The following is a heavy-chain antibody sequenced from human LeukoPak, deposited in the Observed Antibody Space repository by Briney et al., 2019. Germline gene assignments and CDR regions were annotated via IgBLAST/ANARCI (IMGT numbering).Heavy chain of an antibody. V-gene: IGHV3-21*01. CDR1: GFTFSSYS. CDR3: ARPPYDFWSGYSPAYYYYYYMDV. J-gene: IGHJ6*03. CDR2: ISSSSSYI. Sequence: GGSLRLSCAASGFTFSSYSMNWVRQAPGKGLEWVSSISSSSSYIYYADSVKGRFTISRDNAKNLLYLQMNSLRAEDTAVYYCARPPYDFWSGYSPAYYYYYYMDVWGKGTTVTVSS. D-gene: IGHD3-3*01.